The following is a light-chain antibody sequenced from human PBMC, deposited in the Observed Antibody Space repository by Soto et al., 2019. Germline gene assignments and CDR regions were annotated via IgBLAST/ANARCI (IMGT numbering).Light chain of an antibody. CDR1: HVISTY. CDR2: GAP. V-gene: IGKV1-39*01. CDR3: QQSFSTPYS. Sequence: DVQMTQSPSSLSASIGDRVTISCRTSHVISTYLNRYQQKPGKAPNLLIHGAPSLESGVPSRFSGSGSGTDFTLTITSLQPEDFATYYCQQSFSTPYSFGQGTKVDIK. J-gene: IGKJ2*03.